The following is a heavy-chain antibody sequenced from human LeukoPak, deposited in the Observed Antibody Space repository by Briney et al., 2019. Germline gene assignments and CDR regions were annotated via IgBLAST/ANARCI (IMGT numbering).Heavy chain of an antibody. J-gene: IGHJ1*01. Sequence: GGSLRLSCAASGFTFSTYSMNWVRQAPGKGLEWVLYISSTSSAIYYANSVKGRFTISRDNAKNSLFLQMKSLRDEDTAVYHCVSDIPNDYGDYGPFHDWDQGTLVTVSS. D-gene: IGHD4-17*01. CDR2: ISSTSSAI. CDR3: VSDIPNDYGDYGPFHD. V-gene: IGHV3-48*02. CDR1: GFTFSTYS.